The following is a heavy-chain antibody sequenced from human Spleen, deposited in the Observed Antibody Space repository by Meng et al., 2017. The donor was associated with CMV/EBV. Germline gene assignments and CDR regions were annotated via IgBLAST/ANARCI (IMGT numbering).Heavy chain of an antibody. CDR2: TYYKSKWHT. J-gene: IGHJ4*02. D-gene: IGHD4-17*01. V-gene: IGHV6-1*01. Sequence: SETLSLTCALSGDSVSTNSATWNWIRQSPSRGLEWLGRTYYKSKWHTDYAVVVKSRITIDPDTSKNQFSLQLNFVTPEDTAVYYCAREAYGDHFYYYDYWGQGTLVTVSS. CDR1: GDSVSTNSAT. CDR3: AREAYGDHFYYYDY.